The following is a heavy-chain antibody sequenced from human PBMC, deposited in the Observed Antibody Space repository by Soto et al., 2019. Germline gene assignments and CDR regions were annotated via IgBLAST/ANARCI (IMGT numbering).Heavy chain of an antibody. Sequence: GGSLRLSCAASGFTFSSYAMSWVRQAPGKGLEWVSAISGSGGSTYYADSVKGRFTISRDNSKNTLYLQMNSLRAEDTAVYYCAKDLSNYGDLSYYYYYGMDVWGQGTTVTV. CDR2: ISGSGGST. CDR1: GFTFSSYA. CDR3: AKDLSNYGDLSYYYYYGMDV. V-gene: IGHV3-23*01. D-gene: IGHD4-17*01. J-gene: IGHJ6*02.